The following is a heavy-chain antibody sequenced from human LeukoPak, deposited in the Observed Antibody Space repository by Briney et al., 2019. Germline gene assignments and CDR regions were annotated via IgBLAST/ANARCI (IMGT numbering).Heavy chain of an antibody. J-gene: IGHJ5*02. V-gene: IGHV5-51*01. CDR3: ARGSSPNRFDP. CDR2: IYPGDSDT. Sequence: GESLKISCKGSGYSFITYWIGWVRQMPGKGLEWMGIIYPGDSDTRYSPSFQGQVTISADKSISTAYLQWSSLKASDTAIYYCARGSSPNRFDPWGQGTLVTVSS. CDR1: GYSFITYW.